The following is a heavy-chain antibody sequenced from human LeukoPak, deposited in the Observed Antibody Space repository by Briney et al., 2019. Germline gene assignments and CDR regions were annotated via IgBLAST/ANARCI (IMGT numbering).Heavy chain of an antibody. CDR3: ARRDGYDFDY. CDR2: ISYDGSNK. J-gene: IGHJ4*02. CDR1: GFTFSSYG. V-gene: IGHV3-30*03. Sequence: PGGTLRLSCAASGFTFSSYGMHWVRQAPGKGLEWVAVISYDGSNKYYADSVKGRFTISRDNSKNTLYLQMNSLSAEDTAVYYCARRDGYDFDYWGQGTLVTVSS. D-gene: IGHD5-24*01.